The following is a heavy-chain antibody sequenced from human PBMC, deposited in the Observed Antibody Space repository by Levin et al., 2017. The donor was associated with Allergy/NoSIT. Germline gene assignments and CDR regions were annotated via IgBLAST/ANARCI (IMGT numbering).Heavy chain of an antibody. Sequence: SQTLSLTCAVSGGSISSGGYSWSWIRQPPGKGLEWIGYIYHSGSTYYNPSLKSRVTISVDRSKNQFSLKLSSVTAADTAVYYCASFSITMVRGVEGYYFDYWGQGTLVTVSS. D-gene: IGHD3-10*01. J-gene: IGHJ4*02. CDR2: IYHSGST. CDR3: ASFSITMVRGVEGYYFDY. CDR1: GGSISSGGYS. V-gene: IGHV4-30-2*01.